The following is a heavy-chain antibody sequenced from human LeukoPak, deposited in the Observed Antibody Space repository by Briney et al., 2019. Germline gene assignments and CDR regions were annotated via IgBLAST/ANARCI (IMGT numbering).Heavy chain of an antibody. CDR1: GYTFTSYG. J-gene: IGHJ4*02. CDR3: ARARRTYMSGSSH. V-gene: IGHV1-18*01. Sequence: ASVKVSCKASGYTFTSYGISWVRQAPGQGLQWLGWINTYNGHTNYAQNLQVRVAMTTDTSTSTAYMELSSLRSEDTAVYYCARARRTYMSGSSHWGQGTLVTVSS. D-gene: IGHD3-10*01. CDR2: INTYNGHT.